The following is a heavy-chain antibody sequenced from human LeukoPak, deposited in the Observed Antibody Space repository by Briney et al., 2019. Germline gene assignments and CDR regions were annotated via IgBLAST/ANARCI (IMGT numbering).Heavy chain of an antibody. D-gene: IGHD4-17*01. CDR1: GFTFSSYA. CDR2: ISGSGGNT. V-gene: IGHV3-23*01. Sequence: PGGSLRLSCAASGFTFSSYAMSWVRQAPGKGLEWVSAISGSGGNTYYAEYVKGRFTISRDNSKNTLYLQINSLRAEDTAVYYCANFDDYGDPDFQHWGQGTLVTVSS. CDR3: ANFDDYGDPDFQH. J-gene: IGHJ1*01.